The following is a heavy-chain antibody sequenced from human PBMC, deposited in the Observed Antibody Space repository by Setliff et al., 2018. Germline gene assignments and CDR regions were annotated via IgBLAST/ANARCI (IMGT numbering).Heavy chain of an antibody. CDR1: GYIFTNYH. V-gene: IGHV1-2*02. CDR2: INPYSDDT. J-gene: IGHJ4*02. D-gene: IGHD1-26*01. CDR3: ATDHDIVGFGY. Sequence: ASVKVSCKASGYIFTNYHIHWVRQAPGQGLEWMGWINPYSDDTQYSQMFQGRLTMTKDTSISTVYMELSSLRSDDTAMYYCATDHDIVGFGYWGRGTLVTVSS.